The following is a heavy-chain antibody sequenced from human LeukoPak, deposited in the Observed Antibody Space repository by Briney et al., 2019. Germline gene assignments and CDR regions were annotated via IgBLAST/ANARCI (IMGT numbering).Heavy chain of an antibody. Sequence: ASVKVSCKASGYTFTSYDINWVRQATGQGLEWMGWMNPNSGNTGYAQKFQGRVTMTRNTSISTAYMELSSLRSEDTAVYYCATNYGSGSYYNDNFDYWGQGTLVTVSS. CDR2: MNPNSGNT. D-gene: IGHD3-10*01. J-gene: IGHJ4*02. V-gene: IGHV1-8*01. CDR3: ATNYGSGSYYNDNFDY. CDR1: GYTFTSYD.